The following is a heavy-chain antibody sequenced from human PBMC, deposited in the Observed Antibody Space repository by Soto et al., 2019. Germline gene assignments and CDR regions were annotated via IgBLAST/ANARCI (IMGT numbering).Heavy chain of an antibody. J-gene: IGHJ6*02. CDR2: ISWNSETT. Sequence: EVQLVESGGGMVQPGRSLRLSCVASGFTFDDHAMHWARRAPGRGLECVSGISWNSETTGYADSVRGRFTIFRDNAKNSLYLQMNSLRVEDTAVYYCAKDEGSVWSVVKRSSYAYYGMDVWGQGTTVSGS. CDR3: AKDEGSVWSVVKRSSYAYYGMDV. D-gene: IGHD3-3*01. CDR1: GFTFDDHA. V-gene: IGHV3-9*01.